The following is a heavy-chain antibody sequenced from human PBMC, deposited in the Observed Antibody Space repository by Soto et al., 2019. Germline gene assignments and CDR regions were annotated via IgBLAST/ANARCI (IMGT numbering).Heavy chain of an antibody. CDR2: IRWNSGSI. CDR3: AKDGEWLGMAAAGYLDY. V-gene: IGHV3-9*01. CDR1: GFTFDDYA. D-gene: IGHD6-13*01. J-gene: IGHJ4*02. Sequence: EGQLVESGGGLVQPGRSLRLSCAASGFTFDDYAMNWVRQAPGKGLEWVSGIRWNSGSIGYADSVKGRFTISRDNAKNSLYLQMNSLRAEDTALYYCAKDGEWLGMAAAGYLDYWGQGTLVTVCS.